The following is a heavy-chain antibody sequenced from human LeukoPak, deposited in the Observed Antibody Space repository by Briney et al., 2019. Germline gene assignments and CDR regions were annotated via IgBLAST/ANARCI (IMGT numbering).Heavy chain of an antibody. CDR3: ARVDRYIVVVPAASYYFDY. V-gene: IGHV4-38-2*02. CDR1: GYSISSGYY. J-gene: IGHJ4*02. CDR2: IYHSGST. D-gene: IGHD2-2*01. Sequence: SETLSLTCTVSGYSISSGYYWGWIRQPPGKGLEWIGSIYHSGSTYYNPSLKSRVTISVDTSKTQFSLKLSSVTAADTAVYYCARVDRYIVVVPAASYYFDYWGQGTLVTVSS.